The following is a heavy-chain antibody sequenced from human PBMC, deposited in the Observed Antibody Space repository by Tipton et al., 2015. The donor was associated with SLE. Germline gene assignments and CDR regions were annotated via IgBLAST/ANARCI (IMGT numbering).Heavy chain of an antibody. CDR3: AREGGYSGYGADY. CDR1: GGSISSYY. J-gene: IGHJ4*02. Sequence: TLSLTCTVSGGSISSYYWSWIRQPPGKGLEWIGYIYYSGSTNYNPSLKSRVTISKDTSKNQFSLKLSSVTAADTAVYYCAREGGYSGYGADYWGQGTLVTVSS. CDR2: IYYSGST. V-gene: IGHV4-59*12. D-gene: IGHD5-12*01.